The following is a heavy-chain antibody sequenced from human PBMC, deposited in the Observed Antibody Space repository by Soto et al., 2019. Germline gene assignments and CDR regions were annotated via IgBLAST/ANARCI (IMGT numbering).Heavy chain of an antibody. CDR3: AKEYGSGRYSFDY. CDR2: IWYDGSNK. CDR1: GFTFSNYG. J-gene: IGHJ4*02. V-gene: IGHV3-33*06. D-gene: IGHD6-19*01. Sequence: ESGGGVVQPGRSLRLSCVASGFTFSNYGMHWVRQAPGKGLEWVAVIWYDGSNKYYADSVKGRFTISRDNSKNTLYLQMNSLRAEDTAVYYCAKEYGSGRYSFDYWGQGTLVTVSS.